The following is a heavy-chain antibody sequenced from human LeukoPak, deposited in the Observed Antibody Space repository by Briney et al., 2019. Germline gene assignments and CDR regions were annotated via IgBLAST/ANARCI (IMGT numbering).Heavy chain of an antibody. V-gene: IGHV3-33*01. Sequence: GGSLRLSCAASGFTFRSYGMHWVRQAPGKGLEWVAVIWYDGSNKYYADSVKGLFTISRDNSKNTVYLQMNSLRAEDTAVYYCARGWSSADYWGQGTLVTVSS. CDR3: ARGWSSADY. D-gene: IGHD3-3*01. CDR1: GFTFRSYG. J-gene: IGHJ4*02. CDR2: IWYDGSNK.